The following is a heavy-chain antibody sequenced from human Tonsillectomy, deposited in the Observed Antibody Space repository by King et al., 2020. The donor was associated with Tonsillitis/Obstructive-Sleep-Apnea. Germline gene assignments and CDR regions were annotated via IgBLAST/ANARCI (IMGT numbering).Heavy chain of an antibody. CDR3: VRGSYTYNAMDV. J-gene: IGHJ6*02. CDR1: GGSFSSYY. CDR2: IIDSGGT. Sequence: VQLPQWGAGLLKPSETLSLTCAVYGGSFSSYYWSWIRQPPGKGLEWIGEIIDSGGTNYTPSLKSRVTISIDTSKNQFSLNLSSVTAADTAVYYCVRGSYTYNAMDVWGQGTTVTVSS. D-gene: IGHD1-1*01. V-gene: IGHV4-34*01.